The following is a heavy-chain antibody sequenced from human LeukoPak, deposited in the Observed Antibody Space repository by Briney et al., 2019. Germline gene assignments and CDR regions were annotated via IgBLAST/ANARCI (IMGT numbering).Heavy chain of an antibody. Sequence: GGSLRLSCAASGFTFDDYTMHWVRQAPGKGLEWVSLITWDGGSTYYADSVKGRFTISRDNSKNSLYLQMNSLRAEDTAVYYCAELGITMIGGVWGKGTTVTISS. CDR2: ITWDGGST. D-gene: IGHD3-10*02. J-gene: IGHJ6*04. CDR3: AELGITMIGGV. V-gene: IGHV3-43*01. CDR1: GFTFDDYT.